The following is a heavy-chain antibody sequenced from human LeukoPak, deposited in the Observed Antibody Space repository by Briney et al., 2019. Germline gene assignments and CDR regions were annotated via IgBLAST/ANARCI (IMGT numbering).Heavy chain of an antibody. J-gene: IGHJ5*02. D-gene: IGHD1-26*01. CDR2: INHSGST. CDR3: ARNPLGARGRWFDP. Sequence: ASETLSLTCAVYGGSFSGNYWSWIRLPPGKGLEWIGEINHSGSTNYNPSLKSRVTISVDMSKNQFSLKLSSVTAADTAVYYCARNPLGARGRWFDPWGQGTLVTVSS. V-gene: IGHV4-34*01. CDR1: GGSFSGNY.